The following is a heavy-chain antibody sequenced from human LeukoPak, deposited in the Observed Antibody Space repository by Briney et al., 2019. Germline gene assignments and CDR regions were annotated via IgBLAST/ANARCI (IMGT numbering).Heavy chain of an antibody. J-gene: IGHJ4*02. D-gene: IGHD3-22*01. V-gene: IGHV3-21*01. Sequence: GGSLRLSCAASGFPFSAYSMNWVRQALGKGLEWVSSISGSSNYMYYADSVKGRFTISRDNAKNSLYLQMNSLRAEDTAVYYCAKAYYDSSGYSYYFDCWGQGTLVTVSS. CDR2: ISGSSNYM. CDR1: GFPFSAYS. CDR3: AKAYYDSSGYSYYFDC.